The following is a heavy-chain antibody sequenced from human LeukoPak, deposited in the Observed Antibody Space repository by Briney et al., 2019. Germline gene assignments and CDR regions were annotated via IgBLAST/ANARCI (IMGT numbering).Heavy chain of an antibody. CDR3: ARGSGPYYFDY. D-gene: IGHD6-19*01. J-gene: IGHJ4*02. CDR1: GGSMRTYY. Sequence: PSETLSLTCTVSGGSMRTYYCSWIRQPPGQELEWIGYIYTSGNTNYNPSLKSRVTISVDTSKSQFSLKLTSVTAADTAVYYCARGSGPYYFDYWGQGTLVTVSS. CDR2: IYTSGNT. V-gene: IGHV4-4*09.